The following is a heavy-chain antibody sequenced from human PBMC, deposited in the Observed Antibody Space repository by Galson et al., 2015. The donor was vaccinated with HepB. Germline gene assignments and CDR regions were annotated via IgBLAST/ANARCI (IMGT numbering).Heavy chain of an antibody. CDR3: AMPRAQYCSSTSCSGILLDAFDI. J-gene: IGHJ3*02. V-gene: IGHV1-69*02. Sequence: SVKVSCKASGGTFSSYTISWVRQAPGQGLEWMGRIIPILGIANYAQKFQGRVTITADKSTSTAYMELSSLRSEDTAVYYCAMPRAQYCSSTSCSGILLDAFDIWGQGTMVTVSS. CDR1: GGTFSSYT. CDR2: IIPILGIA. D-gene: IGHD2-2*01.